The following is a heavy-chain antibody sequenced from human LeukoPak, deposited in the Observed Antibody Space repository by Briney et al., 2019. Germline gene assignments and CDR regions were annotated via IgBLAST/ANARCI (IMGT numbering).Heavy chain of an antibody. Sequence: ASVKVSCKASGYTFTGYYMHWVRQAPGQGLEWMGWVNPNSGGTNYAQKFQGRVTMTRDTSISTAYMELSRLRSDDTAVYYCARAGRFLEWLPYYWGQGTLVTVSS. CDR2: VNPNSGGT. V-gene: IGHV1-2*02. J-gene: IGHJ4*02. D-gene: IGHD3-3*01. CDR1: GYTFTGYY. CDR3: ARAGRFLEWLPYY.